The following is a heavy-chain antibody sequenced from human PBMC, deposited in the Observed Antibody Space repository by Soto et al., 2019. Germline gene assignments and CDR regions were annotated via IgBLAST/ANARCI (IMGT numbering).Heavy chain of an antibody. Sequence: QVQLVESGGGVVQPGRSLRLSCAASGFTFSSYGMHWVRQAPGKGLEWVAVIWYDGSNKYYADSVKGRFTISRDNSKNTLYLQMNSLRAEDTAVYYCAREPYSGGYYYGMDVWGQGTTVTVSS. CDR3: AREPYSGGYYYGMDV. V-gene: IGHV3-33*01. CDR2: IWYDGSNK. D-gene: IGHD1-26*01. CDR1: GFTFSSYG. J-gene: IGHJ6*02.